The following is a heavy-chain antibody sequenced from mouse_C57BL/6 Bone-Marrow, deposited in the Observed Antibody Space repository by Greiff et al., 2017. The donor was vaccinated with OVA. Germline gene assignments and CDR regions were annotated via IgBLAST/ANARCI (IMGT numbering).Heavy chain of an antibody. CDR1: GFNIKDYY. CDR3: ARRYGSSYGGFAY. V-gene: IGHV14-2*01. J-gene: IGHJ3*01. D-gene: IGHD1-1*01. CDR2: IDPEDGET. Sequence: VHVKQSGAELVKPGASVKLSCTASGFNIKDYYMHWVKQRTEQGLEWIGRIDPEDGETKYAPKFQGKATITADTSSNTAYLQLSSLTSEDTAVYYCARRYGSSYGGFAYWGQGTLVTVSA.